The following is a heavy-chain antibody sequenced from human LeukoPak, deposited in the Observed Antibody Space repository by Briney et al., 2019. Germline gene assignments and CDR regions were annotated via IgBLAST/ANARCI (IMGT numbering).Heavy chain of an antibody. D-gene: IGHD6-13*01. V-gene: IGHV4-59*08. J-gene: IGHJ4*02. Sequence: PSETLSLTCTVSGGSISSYYWSWIRQPPGKGLEWIGYIYYSGSTNYNPSLKSRVTISVDTPKNQFSLKLSAVTAADTAVYYCARHISPNGQLGIFDYWGQGTLVTVSS. CDR2: IYYSGST. CDR3: ARHISPNGQLGIFDY. CDR1: GGSISSYY.